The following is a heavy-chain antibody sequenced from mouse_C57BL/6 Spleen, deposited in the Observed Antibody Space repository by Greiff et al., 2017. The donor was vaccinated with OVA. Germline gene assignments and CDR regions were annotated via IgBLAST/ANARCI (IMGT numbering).Heavy chain of an antibody. J-gene: IGHJ1*03. CDR1: GYTFTDYY. Sequence: EVQLQQSGPELVKPGASVKISCKASGYTFTDYYMNWVKQSHGKSLEWIGDINPNNGGTSYNQKFKGKATLTVDKSSSTAYMELRSLTSEDSAVYYCARGGLIYYYGSSHWYFDVWGTGTTVTVSS. D-gene: IGHD1-1*01. CDR2: INPNNGGT. CDR3: ARGGLIYYYGSSHWYFDV. V-gene: IGHV1-26*01.